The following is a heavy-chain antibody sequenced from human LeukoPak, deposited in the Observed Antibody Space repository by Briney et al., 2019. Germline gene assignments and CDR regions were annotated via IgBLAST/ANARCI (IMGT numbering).Heavy chain of an antibody. J-gene: IGHJ3*01. CDR3: ARDPDDVHTYYYDSSGPPDS. CDR1: GYTFTSYG. CDR2: ISAYNGNT. Sequence: GASVKVSCKASGYTFTSYGISWVRQAPGQGLEWMGWISAYNGNTNYAQKLKGRVTMTTDTSTSTAYMELRSLRSDDTAVYYCARDPDDVHTYYYDSSGPPDSWGQGTMVTVSS. D-gene: IGHD3-22*01. V-gene: IGHV1-18*01.